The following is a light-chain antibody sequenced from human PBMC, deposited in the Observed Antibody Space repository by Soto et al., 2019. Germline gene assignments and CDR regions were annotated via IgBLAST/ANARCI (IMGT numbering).Light chain of an antibody. Sequence: EIVLTQSPDTLSLSPGERATLSCRASQSVSSDYLVWYQQKFGQAPRLLIYGASSRATGTPDRFSGSGAGTAFTLTISRLEPQDFAVYYCQHYGNATPSVTFGPGTKVEIK. CDR3: QHYGNATPSVT. V-gene: IGKV3-20*01. CDR2: GAS. J-gene: IGKJ3*01. CDR1: QSVSSDY.